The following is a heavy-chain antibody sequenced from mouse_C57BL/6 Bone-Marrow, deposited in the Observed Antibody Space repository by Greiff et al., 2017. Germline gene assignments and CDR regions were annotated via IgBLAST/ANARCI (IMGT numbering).Heavy chain of an antibody. CDR3: ARVLYCGLDY. CDR1: GFTFSSYA. CDR2: ISDGGSYT. D-gene: IGHD1-1*01. V-gene: IGHV5-4*01. J-gene: IGHJ2*01. Sequence: EVQVVESGGGLVKPGGSLKLSCAASGFTFSSYAMSWVRQTPEKRLEWVATISDGGSYTYYPDNVKGRFTISRENAKNNLYLQMSHLKSEDTAMYYCARVLYCGLDYWGQGTTLTVSS.